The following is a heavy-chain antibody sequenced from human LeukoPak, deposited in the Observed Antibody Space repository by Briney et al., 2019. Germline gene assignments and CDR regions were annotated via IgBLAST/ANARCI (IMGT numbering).Heavy chain of an antibody. Sequence: ASVKVSCKASGYTFTAYYMHWVRQAPGQGLEWTGWINPKSGGTNFAQKFQGGVTMTRDTSITTAYMELSRLTSDDTAVYYCARSLGDYVDYWGQETLVTVSS. CDR2: INPKSGGT. J-gene: IGHJ4*02. D-gene: IGHD3-16*01. V-gene: IGHV1-2*02. CDR3: ARSLGDYVDY. CDR1: GYTFTAYY.